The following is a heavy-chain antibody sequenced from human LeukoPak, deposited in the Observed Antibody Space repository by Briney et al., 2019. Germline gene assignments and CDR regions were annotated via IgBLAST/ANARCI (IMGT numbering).Heavy chain of an antibody. D-gene: IGHD2-2*01. V-gene: IGHV1-2*02. J-gene: IGHJ6*03. Sequence: ASVKVSCKASGYTFTGYYMHWVRQDPRQGLQWMGWINPNTGGTDYAQKFQGRVTMTRDTSISTVYMGLSSLRSDDTAVYYCARADSVPAGDYHYWYMDVWGQGTTVTVSS. CDR1: GYTFTGYY. CDR2: INPNTGGT. CDR3: ARADSVPAGDYHYWYMDV.